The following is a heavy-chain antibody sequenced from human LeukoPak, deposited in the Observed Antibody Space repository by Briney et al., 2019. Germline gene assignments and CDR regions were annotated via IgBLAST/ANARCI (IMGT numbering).Heavy chain of an antibody. D-gene: IGHD2-15*01. V-gene: IGHV4-59*01. CDR1: GGSISSYY. CDR3: ARDRGGYCSGGSCYGVLDP. Sequence: SETLSLTCTVSGGSISSYYWSWIRQPPGKGLEWIGYIYYSGSTSYNPSLKSRVTISVDTSKNQFSLKLSSVTAADTAVYYCARDRGGYCSGGSCYGVLDPWGQGTLVTVSS. J-gene: IGHJ5*02. CDR2: IYYSGST.